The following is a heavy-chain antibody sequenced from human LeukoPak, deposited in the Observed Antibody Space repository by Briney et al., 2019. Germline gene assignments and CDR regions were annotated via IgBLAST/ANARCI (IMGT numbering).Heavy chain of an antibody. D-gene: IGHD3-10*01. CDR2: INPNSGGT. CDR1: GYTFTGYY. CDR3: ARVRFGELEEDAFDI. J-gene: IGHJ3*02. V-gene: IGHV1-2*02. Sequence: ASVKVSCKASGYTFTGYYMHWVRQAPGQGLEWMGWINPNSGGTNYAQKFQGRVTMTRDTSISTAYMELSRLRSDDTAVYYCARVRFGELEEDAFDIWGQGTMVTVSS.